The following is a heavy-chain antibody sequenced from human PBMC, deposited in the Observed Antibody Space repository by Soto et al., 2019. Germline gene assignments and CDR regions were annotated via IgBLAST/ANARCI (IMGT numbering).Heavy chain of an antibody. Sequence: ASVKVSCKAPGGTYSSYAISWVRQAPGQGREWMGGMIPIFGTANYAQKFQGGDTITADESTSTAYMELSSLRSDETAVYYCARKRLRPVGATQIDYWGQGTLVTVSS. CDR1: GGTYSSYA. V-gene: IGHV1-69*13. CDR2: MIPIFGTA. D-gene: IGHD1-26*01. J-gene: IGHJ4*02. CDR3: ARKRLRPVGATQIDY.